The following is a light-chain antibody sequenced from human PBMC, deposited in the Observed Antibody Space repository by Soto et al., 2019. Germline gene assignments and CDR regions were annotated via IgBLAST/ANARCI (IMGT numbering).Light chain of an antibody. J-gene: IGKJ5*01. V-gene: IGKV3-11*01. CDR2: DAS. Sequence: EIVLKQSPATLSLSKGERATLSCRASQSVSSYLAWYQQKSGQAPRLLIYDASNRATGIPARFSGSGSGTDFTLTISSLEPEDFAVYYCQQRSNFTFGQGTRLEIK. CDR3: QQRSNFT. CDR1: QSVSSY.